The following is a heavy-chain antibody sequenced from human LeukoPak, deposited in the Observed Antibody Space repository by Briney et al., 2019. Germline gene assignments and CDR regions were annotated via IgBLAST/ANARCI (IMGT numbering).Heavy chain of an antibody. V-gene: IGHV4-34*01. CDR1: GGSFSGYY. CDR2: INHSGST. Sequence: SETLSLTCAVYGGSFSGYYWSWIRQPPGKGLEWIWKINHSGSTNYNPSLKSRVTISVDTSKNEFSLKLSSVTAADTAVYYCARLRYYYDSSGYLPWWYFDYWGQGTLVTVSS. CDR3: ARLRYYYDSSGYLPWWYFDY. J-gene: IGHJ4*02. D-gene: IGHD3-22*01.